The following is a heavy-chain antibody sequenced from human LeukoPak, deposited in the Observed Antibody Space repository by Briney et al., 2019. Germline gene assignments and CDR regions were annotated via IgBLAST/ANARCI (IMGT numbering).Heavy chain of an antibody. CDR1: GYTFTSFG. Sequence: GASVKVSCKASGYTFTSFGISWVRQAHGQGPEWMGWISAYNGGTKSRERFQGRVTMTTDTSTNTAYMELRGLTSDDTAVYYCARVSYDFWSGHLRGTEDAEYFQHWGQGTLVTVSS. CDR3: ARVSYDFWSGHLRGTEDAEYFQH. V-gene: IGHV1-18*01. D-gene: IGHD3-3*01. J-gene: IGHJ1*01. CDR2: ISAYNGGT.